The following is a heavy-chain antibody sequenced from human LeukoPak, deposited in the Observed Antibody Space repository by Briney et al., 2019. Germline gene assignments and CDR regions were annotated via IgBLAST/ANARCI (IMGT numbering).Heavy chain of an antibody. CDR1: GFTFSSYS. CDR3: ARAAYDSSGYYLIDYYYYMDV. J-gene: IGHJ6*03. D-gene: IGHD3-22*01. Sequence: GGSLGLSCAASGFTFSSYSMNWVRQAPGKGLEWVSSISSSSSYIYYADSVKGRFTISRDNAKNSLYLQMNSLRAEDTAVYYCARAAYDSSGYYLIDYYYYMDVWGKGTTVTISS. V-gene: IGHV3-21*01. CDR2: ISSSSSYI.